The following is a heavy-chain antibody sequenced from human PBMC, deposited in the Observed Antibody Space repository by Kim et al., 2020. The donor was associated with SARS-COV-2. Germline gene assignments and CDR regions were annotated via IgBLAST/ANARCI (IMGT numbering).Heavy chain of an antibody. Sequence: GGSLRLSCAASGFTFEDYGMSWVRQAPGKGLEWVSGINWNAGSTGYADSVKRRFTISKDNAKKSLYLQMNSLRAEDTALYYCTIIGGSGGRSGYWGQGTLVTVSS. V-gene: IGHV3-20*04. CDR3: TIIGGSGGRSGY. CDR1: GFTFEDYG. CDR2: INWNAGST. J-gene: IGHJ4*02. D-gene: IGHD3-10*01.